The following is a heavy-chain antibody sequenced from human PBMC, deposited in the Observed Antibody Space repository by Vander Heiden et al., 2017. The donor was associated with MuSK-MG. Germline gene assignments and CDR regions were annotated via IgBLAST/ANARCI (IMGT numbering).Heavy chain of an antibody. CDR1: GYTFINYY. CDR2: INPSGGTT. Sequence: QVQLVQSGAEVKKPGVSVKVSCKASGYTFINYYMQWVRQAPGQGLEWMGIINPSGGTTSYAQKFQGRVTMTRDTSTSTVYMELSSLRSEDTAVYYCARPQVAATVSDAFDVWGQGTMLTVSS. J-gene: IGHJ3*01. CDR3: ARPQVAATVSDAFDV. V-gene: IGHV1-46*01. D-gene: IGHD1-26*01.